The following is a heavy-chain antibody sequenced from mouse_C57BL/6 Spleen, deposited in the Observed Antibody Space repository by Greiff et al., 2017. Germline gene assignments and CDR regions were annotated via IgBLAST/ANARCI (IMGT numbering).Heavy chain of an antibody. CDR3: ARELLRYFDV. V-gene: IGHV5-17*01. CDR2: ISSGSSTI. CDR1: GFTFSDYG. Sequence: EVKLMASGGGLVKPGGSLKLSCAASGFTFSDYGMHWVRQAPEKGLEWVAYISSGSSTIYYADTVKGRFTISRDNAKNTLFLQMTSLRSEDTAMYYCARELLRYFDVWGTGTTVTVSS. J-gene: IGHJ1*03. D-gene: IGHD1-1*01.